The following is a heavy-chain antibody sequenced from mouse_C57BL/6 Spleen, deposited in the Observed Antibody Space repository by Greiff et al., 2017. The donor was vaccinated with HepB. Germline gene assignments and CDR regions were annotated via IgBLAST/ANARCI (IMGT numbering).Heavy chain of an antibody. V-gene: IGHV1-22*01. J-gene: IGHJ2*01. D-gene: IGHD1-1*01. Sequence: EVQLQQSGPELVKPGASVKMSCKASGYTFTDYNMHWVKQSHGKSLEWIGYINPNNGGTSYNQKFKGKATLTVNKSSSTAYMELRSMTSEDSAVYYCASRLYYYGSSYDGYWGQGTTLTVSS. CDR1: GYTFTDYN. CDR3: ASRLYYYGSSYDGY. CDR2: INPNNGGT.